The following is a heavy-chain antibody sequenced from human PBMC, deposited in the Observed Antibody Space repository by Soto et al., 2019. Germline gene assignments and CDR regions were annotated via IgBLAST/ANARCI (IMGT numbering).Heavy chain of an antibody. CDR3: ARERDYYDSSGYHWEYFPH. CDR2: IIPILGIA. V-gene: IGHV1-69*08. Sequence: QVQLVQSGAEVKKPGSSVKVSCKASGGTFSSYTISWVRQAPGQGLEWMGRIIPILGIANYAQKFQGRVTITADKSTSTAYMALSSLRSEDTAVYYCARERDYYDSSGYHWEYFPHWGQGTLVTVSS. J-gene: IGHJ1*01. D-gene: IGHD3-22*01. CDR1: GGTFSSYT.